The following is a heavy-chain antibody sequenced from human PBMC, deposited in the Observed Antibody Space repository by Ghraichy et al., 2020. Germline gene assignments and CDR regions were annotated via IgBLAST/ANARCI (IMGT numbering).Heavy chain of an antibody. CDR1: GDSISSSNYY. CDR3: AKTIPYNYGIFDY. V-gene: IGHV4-39*01. Sequence: SETLSLTCIVSGDSISSSNYYWDWIRQSPGKGLEWIGSIFYSGTSYSNPSLRSRVAISIDTSKNQFSLKLNSVTAADTAVYYCAKTIPYNYGIFDYWGQGTLVTVSS. CDR2: IFYSGTS. D-gene: IGHD3-10*01. J-gene: IGHJ4*02.